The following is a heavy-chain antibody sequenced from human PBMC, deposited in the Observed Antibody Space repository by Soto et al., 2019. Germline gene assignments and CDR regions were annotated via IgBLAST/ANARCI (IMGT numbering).Heavy chain of an antibody. CDR3: VRRGYSSSWGALDI. D-gene: IGHD6-13*01. J-gene: IGHJ3*02. CDR1: GFTFSNAW. Sequence: GGSLRLSCAASGFTFSNAWMNWVRQAPGKGLEWVGRIKSKTDGGTTDYAAPVKGRFTISKDDSKNTLYLQMNSLKTEDTAVYYCVRRGYSSSWGALDIWGQGTMVTVSS. CDR2: IKSKTDGGTT. V-gene: IGHV3-15*07.